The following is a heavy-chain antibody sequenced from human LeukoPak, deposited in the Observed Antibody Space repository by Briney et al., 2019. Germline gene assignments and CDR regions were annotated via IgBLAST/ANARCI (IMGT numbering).Heavy chain of an antibody. CDR1: GFTFSSYA. Sequence: GGSLRLSCAASGFTFSSYAMHWVRQAPGKGLEWVSSISSSSSYIYYADSVKGRFTISRDNAKNSLYLQMNSLRAEDTAVYYCARLTCSSTSCYKGRYGMDVWGQGTAVTVSS. V-gene: IGHV3-21*01. J-gene: IGHJ6*02. CDR3: ARLTCSSTSCYKGRYGMDV. D-gene: IGHD2-2*02. CDR2: ISSSSSYI.